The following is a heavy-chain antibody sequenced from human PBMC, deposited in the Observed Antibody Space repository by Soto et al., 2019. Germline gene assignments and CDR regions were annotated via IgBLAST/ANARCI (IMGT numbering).Heavy chain of an antibody. Sequence: QVQVVESGGGVVQPGRSLRLSCAASGFIFSNYGMHWVRQAPGKGLEWVAVISNHGTNKYYADSVKGRFTISRDNSEKTLYLQMNSLRAEDTALYYCAKGLFDYGSSSLQKISFDSWGQGTLVTVSS. J-gene: IGHJ4*02. D-gene: IGHD3-10*01. CDR2: ISNHGTNK. CDR1: GFIFSNYG. V-gene: IGHV3-30*18. CDR3: AKGLFDYGSSSLQKISFDS.